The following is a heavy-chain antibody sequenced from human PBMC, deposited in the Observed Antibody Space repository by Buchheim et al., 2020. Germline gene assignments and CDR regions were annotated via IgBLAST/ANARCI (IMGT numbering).Heavy chain of an antibody. CDR2: IYYSGSA. CDR3: ARIDNDYINYKWFDP. D-gene: IGHD4-11*01. V-gene: IGHV4-30-4*01. CDR1: GGSISSGYYY. J-gene: IGHJ5*02. Sequence: QVQLQESGPGLVTPSQTLSLTCTVSGGSISSGYYYWSWIRQSPGKGLEWIAYIYYSGSAYYNPSLKSRATISVDTSKNQFSLRLNSVTAADTAVYYCARIDNDYINYKWFDPWGQGTL.